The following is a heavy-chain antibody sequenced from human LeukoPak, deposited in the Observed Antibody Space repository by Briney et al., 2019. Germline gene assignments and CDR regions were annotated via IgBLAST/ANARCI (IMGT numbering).Heavy chain of an antibody. CDR1: GYTFTRYY. V-gene: IGHV1-2*06. CDR2: INPNSGGT. CDR3: ARGTYYYDSSGYYSLEY. D-gene: IGHD3-22*01. Sequence: ASVKVSCKASGYTFTRYYMHWVRQAPGQGLEWMGRINPNSGGTNYAQKFRGRVTMTRDTPISTAYMELSRLRSDDTAVYYCARGTYYYDSSGYYSLEYWGQGTLVTVSS. J-gene: IGHJ4*02.